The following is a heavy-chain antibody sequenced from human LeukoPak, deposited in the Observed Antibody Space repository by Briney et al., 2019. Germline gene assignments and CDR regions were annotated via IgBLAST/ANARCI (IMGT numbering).Heavy chain of an antibody. CDR2: IKHKAHSYTT. V-gene: IGHV3-72*01. CDR1: GFTFSDHY. D-gene: IGHD2-21*01. Sequence: GGSLRLSCAASGFTFSDHYMDWVRQAPGKGLEWVGRIKHKAHSYTTEYAASVKGRFTVSRDDSKSSLYLQMNSLKIEDTAVYYCAQFAKGGWGQGTLVTVSS. J-gene: IGHJ4*02. CDR3: AQFAKGG.